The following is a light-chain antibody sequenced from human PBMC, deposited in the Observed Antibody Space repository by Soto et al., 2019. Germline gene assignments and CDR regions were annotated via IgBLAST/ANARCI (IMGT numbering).Light chain of an antibody. CDR2: DAS. Sequence: EIVLTQYPATLSLSPGERATLSCRASQSVSSYLAWYQQKPGQAPRLLIYDASNRATGIPARFSGSGSGTDFTLTISSLEPEDFAVYYCQQRSDWPRTFGQGTKVDIK. CDR1: QSVSSY. J-gene: IGKJ1*01. V-gene: IGKV3-11*01. CDR3: QQRSDWPRT.